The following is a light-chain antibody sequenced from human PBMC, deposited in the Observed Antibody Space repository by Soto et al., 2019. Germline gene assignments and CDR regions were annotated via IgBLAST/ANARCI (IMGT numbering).Light chain of an antibody. Sequence: QSVLTQPASVSGSPGQSITISCTGTSSDVGGYNYVSWYQQHPGKAPKLMIYEVSNRPSGVSNRFSGSKSGNTASLTISGLQAEDEADYYCSLYTSSSTLVFATGTKVTVL. CDR2: EVS. CDR3: SLYTSSSTLV. J-gene: IGLJ1*01. CDR1: SSDVGGYNY. V-gene: IGLV2-14*01.